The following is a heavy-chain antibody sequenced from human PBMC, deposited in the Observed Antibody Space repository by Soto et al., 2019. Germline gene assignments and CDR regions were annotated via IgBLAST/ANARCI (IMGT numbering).Heavy chain of an antibody. CDR1: GFTFSSYW. D-gene: IGHD3-9*01. CDR2: INSDGSST. V-gene: IGHV3-74*01. Sequence: GGSLRLSCAASGFTFSSYWMHWVRQAPGKGLVWVSRINSDGSSTSYADSVKGRFTISRDNAKNTLYLQMNSLRAEDTAVYYCARDPIQYYDILTGYTTLASYMDVWGKGTTVTVSS. J-gene: IGHJ6*03. CDR3: ARDPIQYYDILTGYTTLASYMDV.